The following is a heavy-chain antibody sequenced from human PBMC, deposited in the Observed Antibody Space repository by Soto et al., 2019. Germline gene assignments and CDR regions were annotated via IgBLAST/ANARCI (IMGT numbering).Heavy chain of an antibody. J-gene: IGHJ6*03. CDR1: GFSFSSYA. Sequence: GGSLRLSCAASGFSFSSYAMSWVRQAPGKGLEWVSGISVSGGGTYYVDSVKGRFTISRDNSKNTLYLQMNSLRADDTAVYYCAKAPDYYSYYMGVWGKGTTVTVSS. CDR3: AKAPDYYSYYMGV. CDR2: ISVSGGGT. V-gene: IGHV3-23*01.